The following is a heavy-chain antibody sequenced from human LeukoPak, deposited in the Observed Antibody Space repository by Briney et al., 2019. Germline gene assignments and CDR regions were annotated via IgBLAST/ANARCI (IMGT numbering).Heavy chain of an antibody. CDR3: ARDRGGKWEPSKHCDY. Sequence: GGSLRLSCAASGFTFSSYEMNWVRQAPGKGLEWVSYISSSGSTIYYADSVKGRFTISRENAKNSLNLQMNSLRAEDTAVYYCARDRGGKWEPSKHCDYWGQGTLVTVSS. D-gene: IGHD1-26*01. J-gene: IGHJ4*02. CDR1: GFTFSSYE. V-gene: IGHV3-48*03. CDR2: ISSSGSTI.